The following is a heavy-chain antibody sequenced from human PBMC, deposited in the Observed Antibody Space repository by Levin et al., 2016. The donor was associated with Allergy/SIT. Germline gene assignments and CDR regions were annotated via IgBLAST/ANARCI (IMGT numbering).Heavy chain of an antibody. CDR3: ARWPTGIPYYYGLDV. V-gene: IGHV5-10-1*01. Sequence: KVSCKGSEYSFTSYWIGWVRQMPGKGLEWMGRIDPSDSYTNYSPSFQGHVTISVDKSISTAYLQWNSLKASDTAMYYCARWPTGIPYYYGLDVWGQGTTVTVSS. CDR2: IDPSDSYT. D-gene: IGHD1-1*01. CDR1: EYSFTSYW. J-gene: IGHJ6*02.